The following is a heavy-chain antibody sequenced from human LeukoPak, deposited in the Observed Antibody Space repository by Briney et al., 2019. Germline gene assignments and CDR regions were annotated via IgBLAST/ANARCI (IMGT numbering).Heavy chain of an antibody. J-gene: IGHJ1*01. Sequence: SVKVSCKASGYTFTSYDINWVRQAPGQGLEWMGGIIPISDTANYAQKFQGRVTITADKSTSTVYLELSSLRSEDTAVYYCARGYGGNAYFQNWGQGTLVTVSS. CDR2: IIPISDTA. V-gene: IGHV1-69*06. CDR1: GYTFTSYD. D-gene: IGHD4-23*01. CDR3: ARGYGGNAYFQN.